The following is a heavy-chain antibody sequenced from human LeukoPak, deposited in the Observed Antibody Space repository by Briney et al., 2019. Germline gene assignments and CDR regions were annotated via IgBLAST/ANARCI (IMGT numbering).Heavy chain of an antibody. Sequence: SETLSPTCTVSGGSISSYYWSWIRQPPGKGLEWIGYIYYSGSTNYNPSLKSRVTISVDTSKNQFSLELSSVTAADTAVYYCARVTIAAAGTFWFDPWGQGTLVTVSS. D-gene: IGHD6-13*01. CDR1: GGSISSYY. CDR2: IYYSGST. J-gene: IGHJ5*02. CDR3: ARVTIAAAGTFWFDP. V-gene: IGHV4-59*01.